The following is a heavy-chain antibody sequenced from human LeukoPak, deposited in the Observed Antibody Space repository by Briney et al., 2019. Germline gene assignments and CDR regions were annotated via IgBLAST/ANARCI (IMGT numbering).Heavy chain of an antibody. J-gene: IGHJ4*02. V-gene: IGHV2-5*02. D-gene: IGHD3-10*01. CDR3: AHRRITMVRGVIIRGSYFDY. Sequence: SGPTLVNPIQTLTLTCTFSGFSLSTSGVGVGWIRQPPGKALEWLALIYWDDDKRYSPSLKSRLTITKDTSKNQVVLTMTNMDPVDTATYYCAHRRITMVRGVIIRGSYFDYWGQGTLVTVSS. CDR1: GFSLSTSGVG. CDR2: IYWDDDK.